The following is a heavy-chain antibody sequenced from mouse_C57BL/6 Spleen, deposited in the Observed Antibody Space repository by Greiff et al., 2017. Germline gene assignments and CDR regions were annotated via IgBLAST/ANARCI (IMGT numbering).Heavy chain of an antibody. J-gene: IGHJ1*03. CDR2: FHPYNDDT. V-gene: IGHV1-47*01. CDR1: GYTFTTYP. CDR3: ARGNYYGSSYAYFDV. D-gene: IGHD1-1*01. Sequence: QVQLQQSGAELVKPGASVKMSCKASGYTFTTYPIEWMKQNHGKSLEWIGNFHPYNDDTKYNEKFKGKATLTVEKSSSTVYLELSRLTSDDSAVYYCARGNYYGSSYAYFDVWGTGTTVTVSS.